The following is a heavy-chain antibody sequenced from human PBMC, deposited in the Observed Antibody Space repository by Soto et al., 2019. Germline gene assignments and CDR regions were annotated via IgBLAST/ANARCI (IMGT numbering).Heavy chain of an antibody. CDR2: ISGSGGST. V-gene: IGHV3-23*01. CDR3: AKMGELITMIVVVITAFDY. D-gene: IGHD3-22*01. CDR1: GFTFSSYA. J-gene: IGHJ4*02. Sequence: PGGSLRLSCAASGFTFSSYAMSWVRQAPGKGLEWVSAISGSGGSTYYADSVKGRFTISRDNSKNTLYLQMNSLRAEDTAVYYCAKMGELITMIVVVITAFDYWGQGTLVTVSS.